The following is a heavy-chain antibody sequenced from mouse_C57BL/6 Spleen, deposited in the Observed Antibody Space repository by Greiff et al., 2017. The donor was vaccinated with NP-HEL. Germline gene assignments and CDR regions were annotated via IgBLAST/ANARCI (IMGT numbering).Heavy chain of an antibody. Sequence: QVQLQQPGAELVMPGASVKLSCKASGYTFTSYWMHWVKQRPGQGLEWIGEIDPSDSYTNYNQKFKGKSTLTVDKSSSTAYMQLSSLTSEYSAVYYCARRGKYYYGSSYDYYAMDYWGQGTSVTVSS. V-gene: IGHV1-69*01. CDR3: ARRGKYYYGSSYDYYAMDY. D-gene: IGHD1-1*01. CDR1: GYTFTSYW. CDR2: IDPSDSYT. J-gene: IGHJ4*01.